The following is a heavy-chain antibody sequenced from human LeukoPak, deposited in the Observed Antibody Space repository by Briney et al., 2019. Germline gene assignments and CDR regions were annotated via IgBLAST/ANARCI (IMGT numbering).Heavy chain of an antibody. V-gene: IGHV1-69*13. CDR2: IIPIFGTA. J-gene: IGHJ4*02. CDR1: GGTFSSYA. Sequence: RASVKVSCKASGGTFSSYAISWVRQAPGQGLEWMEGIIPIFGTANYAQKFQGRVTITADESTSTAYMELSSLRSEDTAVYYCAKAGWNYVPFDYWGQGTLVTVSS. D-gene: IGHD1-7*01. CDR3: AKAGWNYVPFDY.